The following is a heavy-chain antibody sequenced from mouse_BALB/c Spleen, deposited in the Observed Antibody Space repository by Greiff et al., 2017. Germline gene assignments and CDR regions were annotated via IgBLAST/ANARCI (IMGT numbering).Heavy chain of an antibody. J-gene: IGHJ2*01. V-gene: IGHV1-69*02. CDR2: IDPSDSYT. CDR1: GYTFTSYW. Sequence: QVQLQQPGAELVKPGASVKLSCKASGYTFTSYWMHWVRQRPGQGLEWIAEIDPSDSYTNYNQKFKGKATLTVDKSSSTAYMHLSRLTSEDSTVYYCARRGLHYYFDNGGKGTTLTVSS. D-gene: IGHD2-4*01. CDR3: ARRGLHYYFDN.